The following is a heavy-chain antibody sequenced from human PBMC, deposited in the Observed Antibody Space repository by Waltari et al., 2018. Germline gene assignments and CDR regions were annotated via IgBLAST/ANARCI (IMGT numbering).Heavy chain of an antibody. Sequence: EVRLLESGGDLVPPGGSLRLSCVASGFRFSSFAMSWVRQAPGKGLEWVSCISASGSTIYYADSVKGRFTISRDSSKNTLHLQMNSLRDEDTAVYYCAKEGVVVTLNAFDVWGQGTMVAVSS. CDR3: AKEGVVVTLNAFDV. J-gene: IGHJ3*01. CDR1: GFRFSSFA. D-gene: IGHD3-3*01. V-gene: IGHV3-23*01. CDR2: ISASGSTI.